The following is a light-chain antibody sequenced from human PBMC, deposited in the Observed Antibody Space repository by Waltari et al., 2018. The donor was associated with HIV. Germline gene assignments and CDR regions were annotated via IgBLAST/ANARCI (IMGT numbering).Light chain of an antibody. V-gene: IGLV2-11*01. J-gene: IGLJ1*01. CDR3: CSHAGNFIFA. CDR2: DVN. CDR1: STYVATF. Sequence: QSALTQPHSVSGSPGPSLTISCTGTSTYVATFVSWYQQHPGKATKVIMYDVNKRPSVVPDLFSGAKSGNTAFLTISGLQAEDEAEYHCCSHAGNFIFAFGTGTKVSVL.